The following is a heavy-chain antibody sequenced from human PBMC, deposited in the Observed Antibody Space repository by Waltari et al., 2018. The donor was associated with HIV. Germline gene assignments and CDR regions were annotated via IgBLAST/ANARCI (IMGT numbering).Heavy chain of an antibody. CDR2: IACNGDSP. Sequence: EVQLVESGGGLVQPGRSLRLSCAASGFTFHNYAMHWVRQAPGYVLEWVSHIACNGDSPDYAVSVKGRFTISRDNAKNSLFLQMDSLRTEDTSLYYCVRDGNYGPFFDDWGQGTLVTVSS. CDR3: VRDGNYGPFFDD. V-gene: IGHV3-9*01. J-gene: IGHJ4*02. CDR1: GFTFHNYA. D-gene: IGHD1-7*01.